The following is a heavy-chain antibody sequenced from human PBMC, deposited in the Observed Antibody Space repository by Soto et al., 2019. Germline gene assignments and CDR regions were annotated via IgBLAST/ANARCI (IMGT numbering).Heavy chain of an antibody. CDR3: ARGNHRGLQLWYFDL. CDR1: GGTFSNYP. Sequence: QVQLVQSGAEVKKPGSSVKVSCKASGGTFSNYPISWVRQAPGQGLEWMGGIIPIFGTLNYAQKFQGRVTITADESTSTAYMELSSLESEDTAVYYCARGNHRGLQLWYFDLWGRGTLVTVSS. CDR2: IIPIFGTL. D-gene: IGHD5-12*01. J-gene: IGHJ2*01. V-gene: IGHV1-69*12.